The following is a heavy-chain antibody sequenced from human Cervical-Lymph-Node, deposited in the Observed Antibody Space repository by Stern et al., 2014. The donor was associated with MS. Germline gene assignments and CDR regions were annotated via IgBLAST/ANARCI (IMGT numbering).Heavy chain of an antibody. V-gene: IGHV3-53*01. Sequence: VQLVESGGGVIQPGGSLRLSCTASGFTVRRDYMTWVRQAPGKGLEWVSLITNGGSTFYTDSVKGRFTISRDDSKNTVYLHMTSLRAEDTAMYYCARDTSSPERSDWWGQGTLVTVSS. CDR3: ARDTSSPERSDW. D-gene: IGHD1-1*01. CDR1: GFTVRRDY. CDR2: ITNGGST. J-gene: IGHJ4*02.